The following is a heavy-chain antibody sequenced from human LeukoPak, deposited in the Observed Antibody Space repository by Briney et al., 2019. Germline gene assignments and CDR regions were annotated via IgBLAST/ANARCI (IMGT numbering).Heavy chain of an antibody. J-gene: IGHJ4*02. CDR1: GFTFSDYT. CDR3: ARGIIVGAIGFDY. V-gene: IGHV3-21*01. Sequence: GGSLRLSCAASGFTFSDYTMNWVRQAPEKGLEWVSSISSSNTYIYYADSVKGRFTISRDNAKNSLYLQMNSLRAEDTAVYYCARGIIVGAIGFDYWGQGTLVTVSS. D-gene: IGHD1-26*01. CDR2: ISSSNTYI.